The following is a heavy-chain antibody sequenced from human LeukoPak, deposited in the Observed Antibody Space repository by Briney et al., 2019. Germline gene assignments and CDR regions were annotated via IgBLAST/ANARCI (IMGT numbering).Heavy chain of an antibody. CDR3: ARKGLAVAAGLDY. J-gene: IGHJ4*02. Sequence: GRSLRLSCAASGFAFRDYYMSWIRQAPGKGLEWLSYISSRGSTIYYADSVKGRFTISRDNANNSLYLQMNSLRAEDTAIYYCARKGLAVAAGLDYWGQGTLVTVSS. CDR1: GFAFRDYY. D-gene: IGHD6-19*01. V-gene: IGHV3-11*04. CDR2: ISSRGSTI.